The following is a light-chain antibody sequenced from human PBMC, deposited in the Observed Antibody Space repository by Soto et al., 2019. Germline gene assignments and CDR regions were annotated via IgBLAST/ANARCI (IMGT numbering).Light chain of an antibody. Sequence: EIVLTQSPATLSLSPGERVTLSCRASQSVSSYLAWYQQKPGQAPRLLIYDASNSATGIPARFSGSGSGTDFPLTISSLEPEDFAFYYCQQRSNWPPGVTFGPGTKVDIK. J-gene: IGKJ3*01. CDR1: QSVSSY. V-gene: IGKV3-11*01. CDR3: QQRSNWPPGVT. CDR2: DAS.